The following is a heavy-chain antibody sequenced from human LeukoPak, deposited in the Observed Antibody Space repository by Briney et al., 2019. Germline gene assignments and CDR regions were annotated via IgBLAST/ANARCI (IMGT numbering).Heavy chain of an antibody. CDR1: GGSISSYY. V-gene: IGHV4-59*01. D-gene: IGHD4-17*01. Sequence: PSETLSLTCTVSGGSISSYYWSWIRQPPGKGLEWIGSIHYSGNTNYNPSLKSRVTMSVDTSKNQYSVRLSSVTAADTAVYYRARVSSGTVTTTFYYYYGMDVWGQGTTVTVSS. CDR2: IHYSGNT. J-gene: IGHJ6*02. CDR3: ARVSSGTVTTTFYYYYGMDV.